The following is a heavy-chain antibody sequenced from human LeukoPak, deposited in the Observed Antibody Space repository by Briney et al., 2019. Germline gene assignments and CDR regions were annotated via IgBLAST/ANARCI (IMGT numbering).Heavy chain of an antibody. V-gene: IGHV1-8*01. J-gene: IGHJ6*03. CDR2: MNPNSGNT. CDR3: ARRGSAVAAFYYYYYMDV. D-gene: IGHD6-19*01. Sequence: ASVKVSCKASVYTFTSYDINWVRQATGQGLDWMGWMNPNSGNTGYAQTFQGRVTMTRNTSISTAYMELSSLRSEDTAVYYCARRGSAVAAFYYYYYMDVWGKGTTVTVSS. CDR1: VYTFTSYD.